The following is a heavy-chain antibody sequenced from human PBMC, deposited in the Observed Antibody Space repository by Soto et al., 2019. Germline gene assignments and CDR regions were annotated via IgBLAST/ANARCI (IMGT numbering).Heavy chain of an antibody. CDR2: IYPGDSDT. CDR1: GYSFTSYW. D-gene: IGHD3-10*01. V-gene: IGHV5-51*01. CDR3: ARHVYCGSGSRYGMDV. J-gene: IGHJ6*02. Sequence: PGESLKISGKGSGYSFTSYWIGWVRQMPGKGLEWMGIIYPGDSDTRYSPSFQGQVTISADKSISTAYLQWSSLKASDTAMYYCARHVYCGSGSRYGMDVWGQGTTVTVSS.